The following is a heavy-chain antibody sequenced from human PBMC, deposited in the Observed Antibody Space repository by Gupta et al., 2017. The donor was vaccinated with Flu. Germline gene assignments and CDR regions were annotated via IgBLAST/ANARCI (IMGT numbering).Heavy chain of an antibody. Sequence: QVQLQESGPGLVKPSETLSLTCSVSGGSISSYYWNWIRQPPGKGLEWIGYALYTGRTNYNPSRKRRVTISVDTSKNQVSLDLTSVKEAETAVYYCARDPQQQLVRETGFDIWGQGTVVTVAS. V-gene: IGHV4-59*01. CDR3: ARDPQQQLVRETGFDI. J-gene: IGHJ3*02. D-gene: IGHD6-13*01. CDR2: ALYTGRT. CDR1: GGSISSYY.